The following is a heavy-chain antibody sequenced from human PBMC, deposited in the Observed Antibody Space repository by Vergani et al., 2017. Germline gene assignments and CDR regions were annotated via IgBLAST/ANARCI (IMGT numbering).Heavy chain of an antibody. J-gene: IGHJ6*02. Sequence: QVQLVQSGAEVKKPGSSVKVSCKASGGTFSSYTISWVRQAPGQGLEWMGRIIPILGIANYAQKFQGRVTITADKSTSTAYMELSSLRSEDTAVYYCAKTXFVGATAYYYYYGMDVWGQGTTVTVSS. V-gene: IGHV1-69*02. CDR2: IIPILGIA. CDR3: AKTXFVGATAYYYYYGMDV. D-gene: IGHD1-26*01. CDR1: GGTFSSYT.